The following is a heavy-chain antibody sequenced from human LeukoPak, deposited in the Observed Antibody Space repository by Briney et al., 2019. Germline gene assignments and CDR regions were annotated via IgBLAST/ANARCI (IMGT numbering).Heavy chain of an antibody. CDR3: ARHENIIIVPTAHAFDC. D-gene: IGHD2/OR15-2a*01. CDR2: IYYSGST. CDR1: GGSISSSSYY. Sequence: SETLSLTCTVSGGSISSSSYYWGWIRQPPGKGLEWIGSIYYSGSTYYNPSLKSRVTISVDTSKNQFSLKLSSVTAADTAVYFCARHENIIIVPTAHAFDCWGQGTLVTVSS. J-gene: IGHJ4*02. V-gene: IGHV4-39*01.